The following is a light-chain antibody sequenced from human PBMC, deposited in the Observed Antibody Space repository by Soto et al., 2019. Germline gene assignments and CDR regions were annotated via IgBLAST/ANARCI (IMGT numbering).Light chain of an antibody. V-gene: IGKV3D-20*02. CDR3: QQRSNWPPIT. J-gene: IGKJ5*01. Sequence: EIVLTQSPGTLSLSPGARATLSCRASQSVSSSYLAWYQQRPGQAPRLLIYGASNRAAGIPARFSGSGSGTDFTLTISSLEPEDFAVYYCQQRSNWPPITFGQGTRLDIK. CDR1: QSVSSSY. CDR2: GAS.